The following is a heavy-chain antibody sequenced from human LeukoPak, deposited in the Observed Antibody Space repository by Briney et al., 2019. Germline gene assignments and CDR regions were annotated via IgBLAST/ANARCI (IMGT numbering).Heavy chain of an antibody. D-gene: IGHD2-21*02. CDR3: GRTPVDQLLLIYFDY. J-gene: IGHJ4*02. CDR2: INPNSGAT. V-gene: IGHV1-2*02. CDR1: GYTFTDYY. Sequence: ASVKVSCKASGYTFTDYYMHWLRQAPGQGLEWMGWINPNSGATHYAQKFQGRVTMTRDTSISTAYMELNRLRSDDTAVYYCGRTPVDQLLLIYFDYWGQGTLVTVSS.